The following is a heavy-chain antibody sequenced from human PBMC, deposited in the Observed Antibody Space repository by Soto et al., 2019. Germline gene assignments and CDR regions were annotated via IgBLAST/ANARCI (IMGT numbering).Heavy chain of an antibody. CDR3: TRGRSDGMDV. J-gene: IGHJ6*02. Sequence: EVQLVEAGGGLVQPGGSLRLSCAASGFTVNGDWMSWVRQAPGKGLEWVANIKQDGSEKYYVDSVRGRFIISRDNAENSLYLQMNSLRAEDTAVYSCTRGRSDGMDVWGQGTTVTVSS. D-gene: IGHD3-10*01. CDR2: IKQDGSEK. V-gene: IGHV3-7*03. CDR1: GFTVNGDW.